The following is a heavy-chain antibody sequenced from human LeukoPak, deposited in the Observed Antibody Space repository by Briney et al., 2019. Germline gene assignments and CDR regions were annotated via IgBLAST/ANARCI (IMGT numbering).Heavy chain of an antibody. CDR1: GFTFSNYT. CDR3: AKYVCGGDCYDYFDC. CDR2: IRSSGHNT. D-gene: IGHD2-21*02. J-gene: IGHJ4*02. Sequence: GGSLRLSCAASGFTFSNYTMSWVRQAPGKGLEWVSGIRSSGHNTYYEDSVKGRFTISRDNSKNMLYLQMNSLRAEDTAVYYCAKYVCGGDCYDYFDCWGQGTLVTVSS. V-gene: IGHV3-23*01.